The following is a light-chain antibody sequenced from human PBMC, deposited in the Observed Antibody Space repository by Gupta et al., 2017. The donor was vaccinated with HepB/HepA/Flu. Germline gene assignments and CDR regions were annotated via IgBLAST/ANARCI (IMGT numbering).Light chain of an antibody. J-gene: IGKJ4*01. V-gene: IGKV3-11*01. Sequence: EIVLTQSPATLSLSPGDSATLSCRASKGVSTYLAWSQQKPGQAPRLLIYDASNSAIGIPVRFSGSGCAKDFTLTSSGLEPEVFAVYYGQPRSNWPTFGGGTKVEIK. CDR2: DAS. CDR3: QPRSNWPT. CDR1: KGVSTY.